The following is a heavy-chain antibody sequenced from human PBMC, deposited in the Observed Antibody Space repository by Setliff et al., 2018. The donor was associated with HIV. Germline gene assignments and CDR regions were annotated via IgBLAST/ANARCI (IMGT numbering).Heavy chain of an antibody. Sequence: SETLSLTCTVSGGSFSTYYWSWIRQPAGEGPEYIGRVHSTGTTIYNPSLKSRVTMSVDASKNQLSLKLRPVTAADTAVYYCAWARITMIGGRLEPYAFDRWGQGTKVTVSS. CDR2: VHSTGTT. CDR3: AWARITMIGGRLEPYAFDR. V-gene: IGHV4-4*07. J-gene: IGHJ3*01. D-gene: IGHD3-10*01. CDR1: GGSFSTYY.